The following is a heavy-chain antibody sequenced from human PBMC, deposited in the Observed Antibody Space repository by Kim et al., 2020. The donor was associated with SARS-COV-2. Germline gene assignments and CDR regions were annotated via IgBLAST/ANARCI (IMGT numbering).Heavy chain of an antibody. CDR3: ARGADY. V-gene: IGHV4-4*02. J-gene: IGHJ4*02. Sequence: CHRVSTHSNPSLKSRVTISVDKSKNQFSLKLSSVTAADTAVYYCARGADYWGQGTLVTVSS. CDR2: CHRVST.